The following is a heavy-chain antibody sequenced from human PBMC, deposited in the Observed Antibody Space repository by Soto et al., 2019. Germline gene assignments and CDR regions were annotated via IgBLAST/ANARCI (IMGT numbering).Heavy chain of an antibody. J-gene: IGHJ6*02. CDR2: ITSSSSTI. D-gene: IGHD5-12*01. Sequence: GGSLRLSCAASGFTFGGYSMNWVRQAPGKGLKWVSYITSSSSTIYYADPVKGRFTISRDNAKSLLYPQMNSLRAEDTAVYYCVRRSASGSAGMDVWGQGTTVTVSS. CDR1: GFTFGGYS. CDR3: VRRSASGSAGMDV. V-gene: IGHV3-48*01.